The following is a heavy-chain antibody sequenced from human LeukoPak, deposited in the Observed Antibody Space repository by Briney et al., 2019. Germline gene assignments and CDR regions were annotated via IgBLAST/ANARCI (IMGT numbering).Heavy chain of an antibody. J-gene: IGHJ3*02. Sequence: GASVKVSCEASGYTFTSYGITWVRQAPGKGLEWMGGFDPEDGETIYAQKFQGRVTMTEDTSTDTAYMELSSLRSEDTAVYYCATDRIAVAGRGDAFDIWGQGTMVTVSS. CDR3: ATDRIAVAGRGDAFDI. CDR1: GYTFTSYG. D-gene: IGHD6-19*01. V-gene: IGHV1-24*01. CDR2: FDPEDGET.